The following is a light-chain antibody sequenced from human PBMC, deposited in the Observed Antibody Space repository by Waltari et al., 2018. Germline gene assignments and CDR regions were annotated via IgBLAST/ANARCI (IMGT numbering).Light chain of an antibody. CDR2: LNSDGSH. CDR1: SGHRSYG. V-gene: IGLV4-69*01. Sequence: QLVLTQSPSASASLGASVKLTCTLSSGHRSYGTAWHQQQPEKGPRFLMKLNSDGSHTKGDGIPDRFSGSSSGAERYLTISSLQSEDEADYYCQTWGTVIFGGGTKVTVL. CDR3: QTWGTVI. J-gene: IGLJ2*01.